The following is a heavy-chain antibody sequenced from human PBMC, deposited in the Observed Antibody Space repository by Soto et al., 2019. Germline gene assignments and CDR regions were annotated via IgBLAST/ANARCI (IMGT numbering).Heavy chain of an antibody. CDR1: GFTFSSYW. CDR3: ARDGAVAVAGMYDGMDV. CDR2: IKQDGSEK. V-gene: IGHV3-7*03. Sequence: PGGSLRLSCAASGFTFSSYWMSWVRQAPGKVLEWVANIKQDGSEKYYVDSVKGRFTISRDNAKNSLYLQMNSLRAEDTAVYYCARDGAVAVAGMYDGMDVWGQGTTVTVYS. D-gene: IGHD6-19*01. J-gene: IGHJ6*02.